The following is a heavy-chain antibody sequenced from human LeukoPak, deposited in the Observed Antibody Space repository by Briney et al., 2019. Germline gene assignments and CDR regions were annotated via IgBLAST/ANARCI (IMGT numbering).Heavy chain of an antibody. CDR3: ARSHWADSRTDY. D-gene: IGHD3-22*01. V-gene: IGHV4-34*01. CDR2: INHSGST. CDR1: DDSITIYY. J-gene: IGHJ4*02. Sequence: PSETLSLTCTVSDDSITIYYWSWIRQPPGKGLEWIGEINHSGSTNYNPSLKSRVTISVDTSKNQFSLKLSSVTAADTAVYYCARSHWADSRTDYWGQGTLVTVSS.